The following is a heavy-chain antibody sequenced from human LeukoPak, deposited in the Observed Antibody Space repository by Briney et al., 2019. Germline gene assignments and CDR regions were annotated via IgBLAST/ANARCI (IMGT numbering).Heavy chain of an antibody. D-gene: IGHD2-2*01. CDR1: GGSFSGYY. CDR3: ARGGNGVVVVLYGMDV. Sequence: SETLSLTCAVYGGSFSGYYWSWIRQPPGKGLEWIGEINHSGSTNYNPSLKSRVTISVDTSKNQFSLKLSSVTAADTAVHYCARGGNGVVVVLYGMDVWGQGTTVTVSS. V-gene: IGHV4-34*01. J-gene: IGHJ6*02. CDR2: INHSGST.